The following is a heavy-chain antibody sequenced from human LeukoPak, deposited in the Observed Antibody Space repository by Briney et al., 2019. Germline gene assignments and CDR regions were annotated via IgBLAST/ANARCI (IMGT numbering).Heavy chain of an antibody. CDR1: GYTFTGYY. V-gene: IGHV1-2*02. CDR3: ARTIGNSSSWYLYYYYYYMDV. Sequence: ASVKVSCKASGYTFTGYYIQWVRQAPGQGLEWMGWMNPNTGVTNFAQKFQGRVTMTRDTSISTAYMELRSLRSDDTAVYYCARTIGNSSSWYLYYYYYYMDVWGKGTTVTVSS. J-gene: IGHJ6*03. D-gene: IGHD6-13*01. CDR2: MNPNTGVT.